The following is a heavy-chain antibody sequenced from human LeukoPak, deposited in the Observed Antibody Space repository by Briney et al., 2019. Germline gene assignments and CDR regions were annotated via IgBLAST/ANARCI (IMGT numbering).Heavy chain of an antibody. Sequence: GGSLRLYCAASGFTVSSNYMSWVRQAPGKGLEGGSVIYSGGSTYYADSVKGRFTISRDNSKNTLYLQMNSLRAEDTAVYYCARRRTKNFDWTPYYYGMDVWGQGTTVTVSS. V-gene: IGHV3-66*04. CDR1: GFTVSSNY. D-gene: IGHD3-9*01. CDR3: ARRRTKNFDWTPYYYGMDV. CDR2: IYSGGST. J-gene: IGHJ6*02.